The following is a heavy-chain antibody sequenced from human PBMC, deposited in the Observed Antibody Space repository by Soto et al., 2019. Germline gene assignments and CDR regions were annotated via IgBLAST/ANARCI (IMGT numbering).Heavy chain of an antibody. CDR2: IWPGDSDT. D-gene: IGHD6-6*01. Sequence: PGESLKISCKGSGYIFTNYRIGWVRQMPGKGLEWMGIIWPGDSDTRYSPSFEGQVTISVDKSISTAYLQWSSLKASDTAMYYCARHGSIGARQNWFDPWGQGTLVTVSS. CDR1: GYIFTNYR. V-gene: IGHV5-51*01. J-gene: IGHJ5*02. CDR3: ARHGSIGARQNWFDP.